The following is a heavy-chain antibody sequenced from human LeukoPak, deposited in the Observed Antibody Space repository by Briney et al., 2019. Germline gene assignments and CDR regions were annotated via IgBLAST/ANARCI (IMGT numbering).Heavy chain of an antibody. D-gene: IGHD3-22*01. CDR3: AKMSSPYYYDSSGYYPLTDY. J-gene: IGHJ4*02. CDR1: GFTFSSYA. CDR2: ISDSGGST. V-gene: IGHV3-23*01. Sequence: GGSLRLSCAAPGFTFSSYAMSWVRQAPGKGLEWVSAISDSGGSTYYADSVKGRFTISRDNSKNTLYLQMNSLRAEDTAVYYCAKMSSPYYYDSSGYYPLTDYWGQGTLVTVSS.